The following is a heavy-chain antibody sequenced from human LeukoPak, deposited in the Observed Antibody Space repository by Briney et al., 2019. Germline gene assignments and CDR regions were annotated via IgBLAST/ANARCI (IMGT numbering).Heavy chain of an antibody. CDR2: ISYDGSNK. V-gene: IGHV3-30*19. CDR1: GFTFSTYG. J-gene: IGHJ6*02. Sequence: GRSLRLSCAVSGFTFSTYGMHWVRQAPGKGLEWVAVISYDGSNKYYADSVKGRFTISRDNSKNTLYLQMNSLRAEDTAVYYCARGSDYVWLENINYGMDVWGQGTTVTVSS. CDR3: ARGSDYVWLENINYGMDV. D-gene: IGHD3-16*01.